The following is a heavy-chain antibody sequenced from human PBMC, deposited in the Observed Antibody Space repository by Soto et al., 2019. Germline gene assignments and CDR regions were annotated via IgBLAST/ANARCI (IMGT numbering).Heavy chain of an antibody. CDR1: GSSFSDYS. CDR2: ISGSSSYI. Sequence: EVQLVESGGGLVKPGGSLRLSCAASGSSFSDYSMNWVRQAPGKGLEWVSSISGSSSYIYYADSLKGRVTVSRDNAEKSLYLQMNSLRAEDTAVYYCARDGAYCSGTGCRDYYHYMDVWGKGTTVTVSS. V-gene: IGHV3-21*01. CDR3: ARDGAYCSGTGCRDYYHYMDV. D-gene: IGHD2-2*01. J-gene: IGHJ6*03.